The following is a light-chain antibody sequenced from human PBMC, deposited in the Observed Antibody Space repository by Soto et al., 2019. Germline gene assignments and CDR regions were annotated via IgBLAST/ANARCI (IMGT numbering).Light chain of an antibody. V-gene: IGKV1-5*03. CDR2: KAS. CDR3: HQYGSYSPWT. Sequence: DIQMTQSPSTLSASVGDRVTITCRASQSIGSWLAWYQQKPGKAPKLLIYKASSLESGVPSRFSGSGSGTEFPLTISSLPPDDFASYYCHQYGSYSPWTFGQGTKVDIK. J-gene: IGKJ1*01. CDR1: QSIGSW.